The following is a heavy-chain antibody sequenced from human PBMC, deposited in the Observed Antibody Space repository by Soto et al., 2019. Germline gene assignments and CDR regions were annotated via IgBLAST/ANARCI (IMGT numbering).Heavy chain of an antibody. CDR3: ARLYYYDSSGYQNYFDY. CDR1: GYSFTSYW. J-gene: IGHJ4*02. Sequence: GESLKISCKGSGYSFTSYWIGWVRQMPGKGLEWMGIIYPGDSDTRYSPSFQGQVTISADKSISTAYLQWSSLRASDTAMYYCARLYYYDSSGYQNYFDYWGQGTLVTVSS. V-gene: IGHV5-51*01. CDR2: IYPGDSDT. D-gene: IGHD3-22*01.